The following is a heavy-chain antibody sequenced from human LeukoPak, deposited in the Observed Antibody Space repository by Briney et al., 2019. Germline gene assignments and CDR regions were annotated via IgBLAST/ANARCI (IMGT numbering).Heavy chain of an antibody. D-gene: IGHD3-10*01. CDR2: ISAYNGNT. J-gene: IGHJ4*02. V-gene: IGHV1-18*01. Sequence: ASVKVSCTASGYTFTSYGISWVRQAPGQGLEWMGWISAYNGNTNYAQKLQGRVTMTTDTSTSTAYMELRSLRSDDTAVYYCARGGGMVRGVIIAPFDYWGQGTLVTVSS. CDR1: GYTFTSYG. CDR3: ARGGGMVRGVIIAPFDY.